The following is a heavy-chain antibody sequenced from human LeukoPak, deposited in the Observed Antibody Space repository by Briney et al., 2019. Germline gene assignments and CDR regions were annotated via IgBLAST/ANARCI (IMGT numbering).Heavy chain of an antibody. J-gene: IGHJ6*03. CDR1: GGSFSGYY. CDR2: INHSGST. CDR3: ARLNSGWYRPTFMDV. Sequence: SETLSLTCAVYGGSFSGYYWSWIRQPPGKGLEWIGEINHSGSTNYNPSLKSRVTISVDTSKNQFSLKLSSVTAADTAVYYCARLNSGWYRPTFMDVWGKGTTVTISS. D-gene: IGHD6-19*01. V-gene: IGHV4-34*01.